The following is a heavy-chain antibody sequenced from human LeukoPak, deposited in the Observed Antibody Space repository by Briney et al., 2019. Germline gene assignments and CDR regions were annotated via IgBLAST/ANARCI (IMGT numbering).Heavy chain of an antibody. D-gene: IGHD3-22*01. CDR1: GFTFSSYD. J-gene: IGHJ3*02. CDR2: IGTAGDT. CDR3: ARGGYYYDSSGYLDAFDI. V-gene: IGHV3-13*01. Sequence: GGSLTLSCAASGFTFSSYDMHRVRQATGKGLEWVLAIGTAGDTYYPGSVKGRFTISRENAKNSLYLQMNSLRAGDTAVYYCARGGYYYDSSGYLDAFDIWGQGTMVTVTS.